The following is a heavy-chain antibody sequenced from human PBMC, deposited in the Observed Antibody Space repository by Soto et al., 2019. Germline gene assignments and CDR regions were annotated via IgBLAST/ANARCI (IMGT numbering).Heavy chain of an antibody. CDR3: AKTLSGWPYYFEN. J-gene: IGHJ4*02. V-gene: IGHV3-23*01. Sequence: EVQVLESGGGLVQPGGSLRLSCAASGFTFSSYAMSWVRQAPGKGLEWVSVISGSGGSTYYADSVKGRFTISRDNSQNTLYLQMNSLRAEDTAVYYCAKTLSGWPYYFENWGQGTLVTVSS. CDR1: GFTFSSYA. CDR2: ISGSGGST. D-gene: IGHD6-19*01.